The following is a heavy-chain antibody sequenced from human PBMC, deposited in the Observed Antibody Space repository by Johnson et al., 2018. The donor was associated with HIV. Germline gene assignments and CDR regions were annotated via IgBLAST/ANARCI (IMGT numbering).Heavy chain of an antibody. CDR3: ARSSGSYLDDAFDI. Sequence: QVQLVESGGGVVQPGRSLRLSCAASAFSFSNYPMHWVRQAPGKGLEWVAVISYDGSNKYYTDSVKGRFTISRDNSKNTLYLQMNSLRAEDTAVYYCARSSGSYLDDAFDIWGQGTMVTVSS. V-gene: IGHV3-30*14. CDR1: AFSFSNYP. CDR2: ISYDGSNK. D-gene: IGHD1-26*01. J-gene: IGHJ3*02.